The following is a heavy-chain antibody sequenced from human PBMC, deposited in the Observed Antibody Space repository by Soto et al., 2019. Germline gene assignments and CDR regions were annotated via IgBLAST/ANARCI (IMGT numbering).Heavy chain of an antibody. V-gene: IGHV5-51*01. CDR3: ARPMVRGVTTYYYYGMDV. CDR2: VYPGDSDT. CDR1: GYSFTSAL. Sequence: PXESRKISRKGSGYSFTSALIGLVRRMPGKGLEWMGIVYPGDSDTRYSPSFQGQVTISADKSISTAYLQWSSLKASDTAMYYCARPMVRGVTTYYYYGMDVWGQGTPVTVSS. D-gene: IGHD3-10*01. J-gene: IGHJ6*02.